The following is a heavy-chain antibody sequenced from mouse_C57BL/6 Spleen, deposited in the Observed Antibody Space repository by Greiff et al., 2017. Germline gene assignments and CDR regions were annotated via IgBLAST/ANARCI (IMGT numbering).Heavy chain of an antibody. Sequence: QVQLQQSGSGLVQPSQSLSITCTVSGFSLTSYAVHWVRQSPGKGLEWLGVIWRGGSTDYNAAFMSRLSITKDNSKSQVFFKMSSLQADDTAIYYCAKNRATTVVAPFYAMDDWGQGTSVTVAS. CDR1: GFSLTSYA. CDR3: AKNRATTVVAPFYAMDD. D-gene: IGHD1-1*01. CDR2: IWRGGST. J-gene: IGHJ4*01. V-gene: IGHV2-5*01.